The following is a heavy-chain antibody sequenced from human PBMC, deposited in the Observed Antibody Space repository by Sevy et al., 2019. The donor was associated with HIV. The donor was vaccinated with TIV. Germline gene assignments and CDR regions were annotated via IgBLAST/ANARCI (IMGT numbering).Heavy chain of an antibody. D-gene: IGHD1-1*01. Sequence: GGSLRLSYAASGFTFSSYAMHWVRQAPGKGLEWVAVISYDGSNKYYADSVKGRFTISRDNSKNTLYLQMNSLRAEDTAVYYCARGNGQETREYYFDYWGQGTLVTVSS. CDR3: ARGNGQETREYYFDY. CDR1: GFTFSSYA. CDR2: ISYDGSNK. V-gene: IGHV3-30-3*01. J-gene: IGHJ4*02.